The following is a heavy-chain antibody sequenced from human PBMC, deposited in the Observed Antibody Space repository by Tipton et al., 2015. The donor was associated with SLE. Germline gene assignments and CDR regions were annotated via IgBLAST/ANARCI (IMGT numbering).Heavy chain of an antibody. Sequence: TLSLTCTVSNGSITSLYDYWSWIRQPPGKGLEWIGNIYYGGGTYYNPSLESRVTISLDTSKNQFSLKLNSVTAADTAVYYCARSTDQNWFDPWGQGTLVTVSS. J-gene: IGHJ5*02. CDR2: IYYGGGT. V-gene: IGHV4-31*03. D-gene: IGHD2-2*01. CDR1: NGSITSLYDY. CDR3: ARSTDQNWFDP.